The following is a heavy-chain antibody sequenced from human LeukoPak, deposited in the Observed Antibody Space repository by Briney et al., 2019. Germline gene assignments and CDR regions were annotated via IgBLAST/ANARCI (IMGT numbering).Heavy chain of an antibody. Sequence: PGGWLRLSCAASGLSFSSSGMNWVRPAPGKGLEWVSYISSTGSTIYYADSVKGRFSISRDNATSSLCMSMSSLRAEDTAVYYCARSILVGATGAFDIWGQGTMVTVS. D-gene: IGHD1-26*01. J-gene: IGHJ3*02. CDR3: ARSILVGATGAFDI. CDR1: GLSFSSSG. CDR2: ISSTGSTI. V-gene: IGHV3-48*03.